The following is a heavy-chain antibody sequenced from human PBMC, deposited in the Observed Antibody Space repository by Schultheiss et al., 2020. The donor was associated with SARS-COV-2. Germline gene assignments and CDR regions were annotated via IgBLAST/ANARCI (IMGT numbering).Heavy chain of an antibody. Sequence: SVKVSCKASGGTFSRYAISWVRQAPGQGLEWMGGIIPIFGTANYAQKFQGRVTITADESTSTAYMELSSLRSEDTAVYYCAREIGGVNSYNYFDPWGQGTLVTVSS. CDR1: GGTFSRYA. D-gene: IGHD3-16*01. V-gene: IGHV1-69*13. CDR2: IIPIFGTA. CDR3: AREIGGVNSYNYFDP. J-gene: IGHJ5*02.